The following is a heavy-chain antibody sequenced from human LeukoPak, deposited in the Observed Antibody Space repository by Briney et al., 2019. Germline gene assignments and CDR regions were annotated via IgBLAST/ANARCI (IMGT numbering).Heavy chain of an antibody. CDR1: GFTFTSSA. D-gene: IGHD3-10*01. CDR2: IVVGSGNT. CDR3: AASRGLLWFGELDY. Sequence: SVKVSCKASGFTFTSSAMQWVRQARGQRLEWIGWIVVGSGNTNYAQKFQERVTITRDMSTSTAYMELSSLRSEDTAAYYCAASRGLLWFGELDYWGQGTLVTVSS. J-gene: IGHJ4*02. V-gene: IGHV1-58*02.